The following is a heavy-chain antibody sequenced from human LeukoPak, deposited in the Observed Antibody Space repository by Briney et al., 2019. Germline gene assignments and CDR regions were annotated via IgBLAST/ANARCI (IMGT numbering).Heavy chain of an antibody. CDR3: ARTDQFWSGNGTYFYYYMDV. CDR1: GFTFKNYW. Sequence: GGSLRLSCAGSGFTFKNYWMTWVRQAPGKGLEWVANIKEDGSEKSYVDSVKGRLTISRDNDKKSLSLQMNSLRVEDTAVYYCARTDQFWSGNGTYFYYYMDVWGKGSTVTVSS. J-gene: IGHJ6*03. D-gene: IGHD3-3*01. V-gene: IGHV3-7*01. CDR2: IKEDGSEK.